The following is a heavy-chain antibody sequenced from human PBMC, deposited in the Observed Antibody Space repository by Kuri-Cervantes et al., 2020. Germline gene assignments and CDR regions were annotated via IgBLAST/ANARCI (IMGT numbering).Heavy chain of an antibody. CDR2: IYYSGGT. CDR3: ARDYYDSSGYEGE. D-gene: IGHD3-22*01. J-gene: IGHJ4*02. Sequence: SETLSLTCTVSSDSISNNNWWSWVRQPPGKGLEWIGYIYYSGGTYYNPSLKSRVTISVDTSKNQFSLKLSSVTAADTAVYYCARDYYDSSGYEGEWGQGTLVTVSS. CDR1: SDSISNNNW. V-gene: IGHV4-30-4*01.